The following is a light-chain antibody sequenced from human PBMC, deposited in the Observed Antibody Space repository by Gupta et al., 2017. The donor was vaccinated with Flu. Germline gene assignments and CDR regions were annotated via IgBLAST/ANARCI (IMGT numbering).Light chain of an antibody. CDR2: DDS. Sequence: SYVLTQPPSVPVAPGQPATTTCGGDDIGVRSVHWFRQRPGQAPVLVVYDDSDRPSGIPERVSGSNSGNTATLTITRVEAGDEADYYCQVWDSSNNYYVFGAGTKVTVL. CDR1: DIGVRS. V-gene: IGLV3-21*02. J-gene: IGLJ1*01. CDR3: QVWDSSNNYYV.